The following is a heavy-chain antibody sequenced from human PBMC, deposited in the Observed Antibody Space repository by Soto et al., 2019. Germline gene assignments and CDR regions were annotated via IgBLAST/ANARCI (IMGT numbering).Heavy chain of an antibody. D-gene: IGHD3-3*01. CDR2: IIPIFGTA. V-gene: IGHV1-69*13. CDR1: GGTFNSYA. J-gene: IGHJ5*02. Sequence: SVKVSCKASGGTFNSYAISWVRQAPGQGLEWMGGIIPIFGTANYAQKFQGRVTITADESTSTAYMELSSLRSEDTAVYYCARLGGVVIYENWFDPWGQGTLVTVSS. CDR3: ARLGGVVIYENWFDP.